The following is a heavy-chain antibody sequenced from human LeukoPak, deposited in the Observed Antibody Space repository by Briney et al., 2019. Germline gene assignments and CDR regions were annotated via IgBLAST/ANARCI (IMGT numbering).Heavy chain of an antibody. CDR3: ARDEPSGWYMDY. D-gene: IGHD6-19*01. CDR2: IYTSGST. V-gene: IGHV4-4*07. CDR1: GGSISSFY. J-gene: IGHJ4*02. Sequence: SETLSLNCTGSGGSISSFYWSLIRQPAGHGLHWIGRIYTSGSTNYNPSLKSRVTMSVDTSKNQFSLKLSSVTAADTAVYYCARDEPSGWYMDYWGQGTLVTVSS.